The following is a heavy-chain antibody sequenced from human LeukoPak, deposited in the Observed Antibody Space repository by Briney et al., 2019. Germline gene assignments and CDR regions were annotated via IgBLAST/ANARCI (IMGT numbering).Heavy chain of an antibody. V-gene: IGHV1-18*01. Sequence: GASVKASCKASGYTFTSYGISWVRQAPGQGLEWMGWISAYNGNTNYAQKLQGRVTMTTDTSTSTAYMELRSLRSDDTAVYYCARDLIYYYGSGSYYNRLPYYYYGMDVWGQGTTVTVSS. CDR3: ARDLIYYYGSGSYYNRLPYYYYGMDV. CDR1: GYTFTSYG. J-gene: IGHJ6*02. CDR2: ISAYNGNT. D-gene: IGHD3-10*01.